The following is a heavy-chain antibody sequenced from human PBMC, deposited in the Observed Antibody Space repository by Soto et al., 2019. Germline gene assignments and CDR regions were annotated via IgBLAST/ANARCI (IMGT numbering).Heavy chain of an antibody. CDR2: ISSSSSYI. Sequence: PGGSLRLSCAASGFTFSSYSMNWVRQAPGKGLEWVSSISSSSSYIYYADSVKGRFTISRDNAKNSLYLQMNSLRAEDTAVYYCAIDRSCLTSPKYFPHWGQGTLVTVSS. CDR1: GFTFSSYS. CDR3: AIDRSCLTSPKYFPH. D-gene: IGHD1-26*01. J-gene: IGHJ1*01. V-gene: IGHV3-21*01.